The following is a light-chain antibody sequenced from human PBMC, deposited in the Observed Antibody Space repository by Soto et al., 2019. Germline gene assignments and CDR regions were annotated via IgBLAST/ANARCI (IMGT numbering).Light chain of an antibody. CDR2: GTS. J-gene: IGKJ2*01. CDR3: HQYATSPYT. CDR1: QSLSTVF. V-gene: IGKV3-20*01. Sequence: DIVLTQSPGTLSLSPGEGATLSCRASQSLSTVFLAWYQQKPGQAPRPLIYGTSRKATGIPDRFSGSGSGTDFTLTISRLEPEDFAVYFCHQYATSPYTFGLGTKLEIK.